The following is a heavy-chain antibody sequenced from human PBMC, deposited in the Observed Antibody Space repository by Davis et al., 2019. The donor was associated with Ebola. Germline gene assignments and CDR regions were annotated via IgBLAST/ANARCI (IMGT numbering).Heavy chain of an antibody. V-gene: IGHV3-48*04. Sequence: GESLKISCAASGFTFSSHWMNWVRQTPGKGLEWVSYISSSGSTTYYGDSVKGRFTISRDNAKNSLDLQMNSLRAEDTAVYYCARLGYCSGGSCYWGQGTLVTVSS. CDR3: ARLGYCSGGSCY. D-gene: IGHD2-15*01. J-gene: IGHJ4*02. CDR1: GFTFSSHW. CDR2: ISSSGSTT.